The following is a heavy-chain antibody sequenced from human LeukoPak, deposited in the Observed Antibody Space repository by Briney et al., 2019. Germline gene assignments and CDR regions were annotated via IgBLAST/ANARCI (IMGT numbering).Heavy chain of an antibody. J-gene: IGHJ4*02. Sequence: GGSLRLSCAASGFTFSSYWMSWVRQAPGKGLEWVSAISGSGGSTYYADSVKGRFTISRDNSKNTLYLQMNSLRAEDTAVYYCAKDPNIVVVPAASQYWGQGTLVTVSS. V-gene: IGHV3-23*01. CDR3: AKDPNIVVVPAASQY. CDR1: GFTFSSYW. CDR2: ISGSGGST. D-gene: IGHD2-2*01.